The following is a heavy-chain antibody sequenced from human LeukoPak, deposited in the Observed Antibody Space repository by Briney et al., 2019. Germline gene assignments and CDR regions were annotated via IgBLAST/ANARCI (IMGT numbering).Heavy chain of an antibody. CDR2: INNSEST. D-gene: IGHD2-2*02. V-gene: IGHV4-34*01. CDR1: GGSFSGYY. Sequence: SETLSLTCAVYGGSFSGYYWSWIRQPQGKGREWVGEINNSESTHYHPSLKSRVTISVDTSKTQFSLKLSSVTAADTAVYYCARRGRGYCSSTSCYRAGAFDIWGQGTMVTVSS. J-gene: IGHJ3*02. CDR3: ARRGRGYCSSTSCYRAGAFDI.